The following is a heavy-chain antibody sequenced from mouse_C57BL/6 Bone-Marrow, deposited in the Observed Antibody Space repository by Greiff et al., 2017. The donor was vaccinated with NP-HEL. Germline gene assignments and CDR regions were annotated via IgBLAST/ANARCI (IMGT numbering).Heavy chain of an antibody. CDR3: ARDRLPGYFDY. CDR2: ISDGGSYT. CDR1: GLTFSSYA. D-gene: IGHD5-5*01. V-gene: IGHV5-4*01. J-gene: IGHJ2*01. Sequence: EVHLVESGGGLVKPGGSLKLSCAASGLTFSSYAMSWVRQTPEKRLEWVATISDGGSYTYYPDNVKGRFTISRDNAKNNLYLQMSHLKSEDTAMYYCARDRLPGYFDYWGQGTTLTVSS.